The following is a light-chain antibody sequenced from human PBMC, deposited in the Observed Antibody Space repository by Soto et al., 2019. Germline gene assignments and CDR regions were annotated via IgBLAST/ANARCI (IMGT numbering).Light chain of an antibody. CDR2: AAS. Sequence: DIQLTQSPSFLSASVGDRVTITCRASQGISSYLAWYQQKPGKAPKLLIYAASTLQSGVPSRFSGSGSGTEFTLTISSLQTVDFANYYCQQLYSYPRTFGGGTKVEI. CDR1: QGISSY. J-gene: IGKJ4*01. CDR3: QQLYSYPRT. V-gene: IGKV1-9*01.